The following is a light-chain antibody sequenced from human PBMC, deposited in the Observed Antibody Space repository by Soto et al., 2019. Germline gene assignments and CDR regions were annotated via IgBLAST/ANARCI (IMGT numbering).Light chain of an antibody. J-gene: IGKJ1*01. CDR1: QSISSY. CDR3: QKSYSTPRT. CDR2: AAS. V-gene: IGKV1-39*01. Sequence: DIQMTRSPSSLSSSVGDIVTITFRASQSISSYLNWYQQKPGKAPKLLIYAASSLQSGVPSRFSGSGSGTDFTLTISSLQPEDFATYYCQKSYSTPRTFGQGTKVDIK.